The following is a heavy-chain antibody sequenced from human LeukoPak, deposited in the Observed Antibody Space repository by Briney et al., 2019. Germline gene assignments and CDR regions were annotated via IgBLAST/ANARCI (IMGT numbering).Heavy chain of an antibody. D-gene: IGHD3-22*01. CDR1: GGSFSGYY. Sequence: PSETLSLTCAVYGGSFSGYYWSWIRQPPGKGLEWIGEINHSGSTNYNPSLKSRVTISVDTSKNQFSLKLSSVTAADTAVYYCARGYYDSSGYSFDYWGQGTLVTVSS. V-gene: IGHV4-34*01. CDR2: INHSGST. CDR3: ARGYYDSSGYSFDY. J-gene: IGHJ4*02.